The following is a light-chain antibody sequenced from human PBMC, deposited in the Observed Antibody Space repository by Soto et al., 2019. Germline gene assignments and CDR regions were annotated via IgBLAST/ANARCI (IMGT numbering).Light chain of an antibody. J-gene: IGLJ1*01. CDR1: GRDIGAYDY. CDR3: SSYTTSYFYV. CDR2: GVK. Sequence: SVLTQPPSASGSPGQSVAISCTGSGRDIGAYDYVSWYQQHPGKAPKLLIYGVKNRPSGVSYRFSASKSAFTASLTISGLQAEDEAHYYCSSYTTSYFYVFGPGTKVTVL. V-gene: IGLV2-14*01.